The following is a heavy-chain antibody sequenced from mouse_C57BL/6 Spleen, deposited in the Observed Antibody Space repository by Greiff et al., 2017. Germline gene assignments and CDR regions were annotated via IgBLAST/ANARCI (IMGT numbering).Heavy chain of an antibody. V-gene: IGHV14-4*01. D-gene: IGHD1-1*01. CDR3: TTSITTVVEGYFDV. J-gene: IGHJ1*03. Sequence: VQLQQSGAELVRPGASVKLSCTASGFNIKDDYMHWVKQRPEQGLEWIGWIDPENGDTEYASKFQGKATITADTSSNTAYLQLSSLTSEDTAVYYCTTSITTVVEGYFDVWGTGTTVTVSS. CDR2: IDPENGDT. CDR1: GFNIKDDY.